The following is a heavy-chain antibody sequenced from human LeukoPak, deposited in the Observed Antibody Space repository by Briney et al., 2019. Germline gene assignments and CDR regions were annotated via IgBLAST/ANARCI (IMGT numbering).Heavy chain of an antibody. CDR2: IYPSGGT. D-gene: IGHD4-17*01. Sequence: SETLSLTCIVSGGSISGFYWSWIRQPAGKGLEWIGRIYPSGGTNYNPSLKSRVTMSTDTSKNQFSLKLRSVSAADTAVYYCAREYGDLDYWGQGTLVTVSS. J-gene: IGHJ4*02. CDR1: GGSISGFY. CDR3: AREYGDLDY. V-gene: IGHV4-4*07.